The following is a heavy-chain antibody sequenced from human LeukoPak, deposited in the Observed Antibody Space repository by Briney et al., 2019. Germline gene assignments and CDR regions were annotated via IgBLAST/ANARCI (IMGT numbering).Heavy chain of an antibody. CDR2: INQSGST. V-gene: IGHV4-34*01. J-gene: IGHJ4*02. D-gene: IGHD3-10*01. CDR1: SGSFSGYY. Sequence: SETLSLTCAVYSGSFSGYYWSWIRQPPGKGLEWIGEINQSGSTNYNPSLKSRVTISVDTSKNHFSLKLSSVTAADTAVYYCARGLWFGDENPPYFDYWGQGILVTVSS. CDR3: ARGLWFGDENPPYFDY.